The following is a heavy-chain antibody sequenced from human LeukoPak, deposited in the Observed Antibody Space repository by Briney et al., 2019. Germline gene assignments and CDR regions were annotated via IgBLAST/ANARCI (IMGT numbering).Heavy chain of an antibody. CDR2: INHSGST. V-gene: IGHV4-34*01. J-gene: IGHJ4*02. CDR3: ARHAYDFWSGYNYYFDY. CDR1: GGSFSGYY. Sequence: SETLSLTCAVYGGSFSGYYWSWIRQPPGKGLEWIGEINHSGSTNYNPSLKSRVTISVDTSKNQFSLKLSSVTAADTAVYYCARHAYDFWSGYNYYFDYWGQGTLVTVSS. D-gene: IGHD3-3*01.